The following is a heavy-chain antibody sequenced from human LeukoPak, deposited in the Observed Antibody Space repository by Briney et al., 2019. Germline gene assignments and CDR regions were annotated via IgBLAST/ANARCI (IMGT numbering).Heavy chain of an antibody. Sequence: SVKVSCKASGGTFSSYAISWVRQAPGQGLEWMGGIIPIFGTANYAQKFQGRVTITTDESTSTAYMELSSLRSENTAVYYCARQGYYDSSGLFDYWGQGTLVTVSS. D-gene: IGHD3-22*01. CDR2: IIPIFGTA. CDR3: ARQGYYDSSGLFDY. V-gene: IGHV1-69*05. CDR1: GGTFSSYA. J-gene: IGHJ4*02.